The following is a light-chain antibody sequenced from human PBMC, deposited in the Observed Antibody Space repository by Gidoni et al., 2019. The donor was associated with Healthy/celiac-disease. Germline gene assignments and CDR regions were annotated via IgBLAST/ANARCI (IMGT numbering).Light chain of an antibody. J-gene: IGKJ1*01. CDR2: AAS. V-gene: IGKV1-39*01. Sequence: IQMTQSPSSLSASVGDRVTITCRASLTISSSLNWYQQKPGKAPKLLIYAASGLHSGVPSRFSGSGSGTDFTLTISSLQPEDFATYYCQQSYSTPWTFGRGTKVEI. CDR3: QQSYSTPWT. CDR1: LTISSS.